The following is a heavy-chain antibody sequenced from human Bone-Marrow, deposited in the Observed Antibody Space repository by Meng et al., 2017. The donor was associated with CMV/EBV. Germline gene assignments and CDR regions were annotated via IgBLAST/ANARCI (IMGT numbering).Heavy chain of an antibody. D-gene: IGHD5-12*01. J-gene: IGHJ4*02. CDR1: GGSISSYY. CDR3: ARGRGYSGYAVG. Sequence: SETLSLTCTVSGGSISSYYWSWIRQPPGKGLEWIGYIYYSGSTNYNPSLKSRVTISVDTSKNQFSLKLSSVTAADTAVYYCARGRGYSGYAVGWGQGTLVTVSS. V-gene: IGHV4-59*01. CDR2: IYYSGST.